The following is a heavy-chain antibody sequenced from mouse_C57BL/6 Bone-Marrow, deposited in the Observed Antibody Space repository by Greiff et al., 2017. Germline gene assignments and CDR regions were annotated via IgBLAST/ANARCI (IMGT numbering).Heavy chain of an antibody. V-gene: IGHV1-82*01. J-gene: IGHJ3*01. CDR2: IYPGDGDT. CDR1: GYAFSSSW. Sequence: VKLQESGPELVKPGASVKISCKASGYAFSSSWMNWVKQRPGKGLEWIGRIYPGDGDTNYNGKFKGKATLTADKSSSTAYMQLSSLTSEDSAVYFCARGAQATGAWFTYWGQGTLVTVSA. D-gene: IGHD3-2*02. CDR3: ARGAQATGAWFTY.